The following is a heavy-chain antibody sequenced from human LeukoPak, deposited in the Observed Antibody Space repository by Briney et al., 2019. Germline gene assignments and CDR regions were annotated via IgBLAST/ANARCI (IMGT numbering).Heavy chain of an antibody. CDR2: IKQDGSEK. D-gene: IGHD6-19*01. Sequence: GGSLRLSCAASGFTFSSYGMHWVCQAPGKGLEWVANIKQDGSEKNYVDSVKGRFTISRDNAKNSLYLQMNSLRAEDTAVYYCARVASSGWLFFDYWGQGTLVTVSS. CDR3: ARVASSGWLFFDY. CDR1: GFTFSSYG. J-gene: IGHJ4*02. V-gene: IGHV3-7*01.